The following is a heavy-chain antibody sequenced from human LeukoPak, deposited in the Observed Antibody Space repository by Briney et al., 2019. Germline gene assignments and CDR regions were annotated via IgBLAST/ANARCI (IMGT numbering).Heavy chain of an antibody. J-gene: IGHJ5*02. Sequence: SETLSLTCTVSGGSISSYYWSWIRQPPGKGLEWIGYIYYSGSTNYNPSLKSRVTISVDTSKNQFSLKLSSVTAADTAVYYCVRDNVVFDPWGQGTLVTVSS. D-gene: IGHD3-16*01. CDR2: IYYSGST. CDR1: GGSISSYY. V-gene: IGHV4-59*01. CDR3: VRDNVVFDP.